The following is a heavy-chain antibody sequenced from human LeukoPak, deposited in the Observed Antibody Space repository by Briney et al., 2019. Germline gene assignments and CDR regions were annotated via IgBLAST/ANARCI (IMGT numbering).Heavy chain of an antibody. CDR3: ARGIAVAGPVNWFDP. V-gene: IGHV4-34*01. J-gene: IGHJ5*02. CDR2: INHSRST. Sequence: PSETLSLTCAVYGGSFSGYYWSWIRQPPGKGLEWIGEINHSRSTNYNPSLKSRVTISVDTSKNQFSLKLSSVTAADTAVYYCARGIAVAGPVNWFDPWGQGTLVTVSS. CDR1: GGSFSGYY. D-gene: IGHD6-19*01.